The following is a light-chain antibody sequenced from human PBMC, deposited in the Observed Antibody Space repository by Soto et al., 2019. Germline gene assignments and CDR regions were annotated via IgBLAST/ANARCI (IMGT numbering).Light chain of an antibody. CDR1: QSVDRSD. J-gene: IGKJ1*01. CDR3: QQYDRSPWT. Sequence: EIVLTQSPGTLSLSPGERATLSCRASQSVDRSDIAWYQQKPGQAPRLLIYGASNRATGIPDRFTGAGSGTDFTLTISRLEPEDFAVYYCQQYDRSPWTFGQGTKVDIK. CDR2: GAS. V-gene: IGKV3-20*01.